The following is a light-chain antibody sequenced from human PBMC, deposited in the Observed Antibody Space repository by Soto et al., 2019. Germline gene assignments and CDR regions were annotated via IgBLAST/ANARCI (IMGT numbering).Light chain of an antibody. CDR2: AVT. V-gene: IGLV2-14*01. CDR1: SSDVGGYNY. Sequence: QSALAQPASVSGSPGQSITISCTGTSSDVGGYNYVSWYQQHPGKAPKLMIYAVTDRPSGVSSRFSGSKSGNTASLNISGVQPEDEADYYCASYRSSDTLEVFGTGTKGT. J-gene: IGLJ1*01. CDR3: ASYRSSDTLEV.